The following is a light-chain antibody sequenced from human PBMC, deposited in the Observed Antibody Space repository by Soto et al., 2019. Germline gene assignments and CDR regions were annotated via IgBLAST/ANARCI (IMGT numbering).Light chain of an antibody. V-gene: IGKV1-8*01. CDR1: QGISSY. J-gene: IGKJ1*01. CDR2: AAS. Sequence: AIRMTQSPSSLSASTGDRVTITCRASQGISSYLACYQQKPGKAPKLLINAASTSQSGVPSRSSGSGSGADFTLTISCLQSEDFATYYYQQYYSYPRTFGQGTKVDIK. CDR3: QQYYSYPRT.